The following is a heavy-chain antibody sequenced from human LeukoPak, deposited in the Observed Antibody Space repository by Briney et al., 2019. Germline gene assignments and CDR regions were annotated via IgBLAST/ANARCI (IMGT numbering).Heavy chain of an antibody. CDR1: GYTFTSYW. CDR3: ARQGITIFGVVNPIDY. Sequence: GESLKISCKGSGYTFTSYWIGWVRQMPGKGLEWMGIIYPGDSDTRYSPSFQGQVTISADKSISTAYLQWSSLKASDTAMYYRARQGITIFGVVNPIDYWGQGTLVTVSS. V-gene: IGHV5-51*01. J-gene: IGHJ4*02. D-gene: IGHD3-3*01. CDR2: IYPGDSDT.